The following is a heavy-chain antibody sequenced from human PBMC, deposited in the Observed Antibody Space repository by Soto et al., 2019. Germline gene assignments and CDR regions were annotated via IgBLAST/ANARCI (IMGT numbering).Heavy chain of an antibody. CDR1: GGSISSYY. CDR2: IYYSGST. Sequence: LSLTCTVSGGSISSYYWSWIRQPPGKGLEWIGYIYYSGSTNYNPSLKSRVTISVDTSKNQFSLKLSSVTAADTAVYYCARATYYYDSSGYYPGGLDYWGQGTLVTVYS. CDR3: ARATYYYDSSGYYPGGLDY. D-gene: IGHD3-22*01. J-gene: IGHJ4*02. V-gene: IGHV4-59*01.